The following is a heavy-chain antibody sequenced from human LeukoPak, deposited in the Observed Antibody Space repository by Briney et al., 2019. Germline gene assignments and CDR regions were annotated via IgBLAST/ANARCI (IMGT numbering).Heavy chain of an antibody. CDR2: INSDGSST. CDR1: GFTFSSYW. J-gene: IGHJ4*02. D-gene: IGHD3-16*02. CDR3: ARDHDYVWGSYREPLDY. Sequence: GGSLRLSCAASGFTFSSYWMHWVRQAPGKGLVWVLRINSDGSSTTYADSVKGRFTISRDNAKNTLYLQMNSLRAEDTAVYYCARDHDYVWGSYREPLDYWGQGTLVTVSS. V-gene: IGHV3-74*01.